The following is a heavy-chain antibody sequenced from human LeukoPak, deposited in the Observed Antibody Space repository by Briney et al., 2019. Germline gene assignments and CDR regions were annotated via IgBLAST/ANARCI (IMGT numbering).Heavy chain of an antibody. V-gene: IGHV3-48*03. J-gene: IGHJ4*02. D-gene: IGHD1-26*01. CDR3: ARDVGADF. CDR1: GFIFSSYE. Sequence: GGSLRLSCAASGFIFSSYEMNWVRQAPGKGLEWVSYISSSGSTIYYADSVKGRYTISRDNAKNSLYLQMNSLRVEDTGFYYCARDVGADFWGQGTLVTVSS. CDR2: ISSSGSTI.